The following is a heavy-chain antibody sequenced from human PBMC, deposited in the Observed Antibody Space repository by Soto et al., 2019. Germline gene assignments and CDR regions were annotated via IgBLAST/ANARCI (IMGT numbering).Heavy chain of an antibody. D-gene: IGHD4-17*01. V-gene: IGHV3-66*01. Sequence: EVQLVESGGGLVQPGGSLRLSCAASGFTVSSNYMSWVRQAPGKGLEWVSVIYSGGSTYYADSVKGRFTISRDNSTNTXYLQMNSLRAEDTAVYYCAREPNNYGDYPTYSFDYWGQGTLVTVSS. J-gene: IGHJ4*02. CDR1: GFTVSSNY. CDR3: AREPNNYGDYPTYSFDY. CDR2: IYSGGST.